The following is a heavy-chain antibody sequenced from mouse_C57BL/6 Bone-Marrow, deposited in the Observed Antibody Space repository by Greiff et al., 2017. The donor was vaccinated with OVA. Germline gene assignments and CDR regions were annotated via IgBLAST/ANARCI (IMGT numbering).Heavy chain of an antibody. CDR3: ARRDGYRFAY. CDR2: ISSGGSYT. J-gene: IGHJ3*01. V-gene: IGHV5-6*01. CDR1: GFTFSSYG. D-gene: IGHD2-3*01. Sequence: EVQVVESGGDLVKPGGSLKLSCAASGFTFSSYGMSWVRQTPDKRLEWVATISSGGSYTYYPDSVKGRFTISRDNAKNTLYLQMSSLKSEDTAMYYCARRDGYRFAYWGQGTLVTVSA.